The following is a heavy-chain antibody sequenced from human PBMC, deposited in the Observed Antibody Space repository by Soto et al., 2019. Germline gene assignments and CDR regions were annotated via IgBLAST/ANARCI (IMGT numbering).Heavy chain of an antibody. Sequence: EVQLVESGGGLVQPGGSLRLSCAASGVTVSSNYMSWVRQAPGKGLEWVSVIYSGGSTYYADSVKGRFTISTDNSKNTLDLQMNSLRAADTAVYYCARHGYNYGGGYFDYWGQGTLVTVSS. CDR1: GVTVSSNY. D-gene: IGHD5-18*01. V-gene: IGHV3-66*04. J-gene: IGHJ4*02. CDR2: IYSGGST. CDR3: ARHGYNYGGGYFDY.